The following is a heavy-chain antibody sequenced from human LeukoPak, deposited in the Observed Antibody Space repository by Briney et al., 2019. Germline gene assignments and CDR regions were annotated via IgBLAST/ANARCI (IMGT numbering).Heavy chain of an antibody. CDR2: IYPGDSDT. Sequence: GESRKISCKGSGYSFTNYWIGWVRQMPGKGLEWMGIIYPGDSDTRYSPSFQGQVTISADKSISTAYLQWRSLKASDTAMYFCARGPYCSTTSCYSPYYYYYMDVWGKGTTVTVSS. V-gene: IGHV5-51*01. CDR3: ARGPYCSTTSCYSPYYYYYMDV. J-gene: IGHJ6*03. D-gene: IGHD2-2*01. CDR1: GYSFTNYW.